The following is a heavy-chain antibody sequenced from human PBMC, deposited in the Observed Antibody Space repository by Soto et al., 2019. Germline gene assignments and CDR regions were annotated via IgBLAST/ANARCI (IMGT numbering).Heavy chain of an antibody. CDR1: GFTFSGYA. CDR2: ISGSGGST. Sequence: PGWSLRLSCAASGFTFSGYALSWVRQAPGKGLEWVSAISGSGGSTYYADSVKGRFTISRDNSKNTLYLQMNSLRAEDTAVYYCARPYQRPYYYYGMDVWGQGTTVTVSS. V-gene: IGHV3-23*01. CDR3: ARPYQRPYYYYGMDV. D-gene: IGHD2-2*01. J-gene: IGHJ6*02.